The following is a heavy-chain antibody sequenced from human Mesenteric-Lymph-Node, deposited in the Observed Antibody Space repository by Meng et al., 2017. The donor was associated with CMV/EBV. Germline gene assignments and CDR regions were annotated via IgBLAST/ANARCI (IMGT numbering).Heavy chain of an antibody. CDR1: GFTFSSYG. V-gene: IGHV3-30*02. CDR2: IRYDGSNK. CDR3: AKDPAGTRGYYFDY. Sequence: GESLQISCAASGFTFSSYGMHWVRQAPGKGLEWVAFIRYDGSNKYYADSVRGRFTISRDNSKNTLYLQMNSLRAEDTAVYYCAKDPAGTRGYYFDYWGQGMLVTVSS. J-gene: IGHJ4*02. D-gene: IGHD6-19*01.